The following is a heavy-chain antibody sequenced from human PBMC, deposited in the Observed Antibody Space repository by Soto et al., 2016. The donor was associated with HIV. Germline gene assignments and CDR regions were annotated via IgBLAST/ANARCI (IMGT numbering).Heavy chain of an antibody. V-gene: IGHV3-43D*04. J-gene: IGHJ4*02. CDR3: AKDNSPVNDYYDSSGFDY. D-gene: IGHD3-22*01. CDR2: ISWDGGST. Sequence: EVQLVESGGVVVQPGGSLRLSCAASGFTFDDYAMHWVRQAPGKGLEWVSLISWDGGSTYYADSVKGRFTISRDNSKNSLYLQMNSLRAEGTALYYCAKDNSPVNDYYDSSGFDYWGQGTLVTVSS. CDR1: GFTFDDYA.